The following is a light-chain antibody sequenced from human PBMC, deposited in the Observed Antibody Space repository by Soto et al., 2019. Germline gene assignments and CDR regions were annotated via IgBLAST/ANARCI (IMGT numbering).Light chain of an antibody. Sequence: EIVLTQSPGTLSLSPGERATLSCRASQSVSSSNLAWYQQKPGQAPRLLIYGASTRATDMPGRFSGRGSGTEFTLTISSLQSEDYAVYYCQQYRNWPRTFGQGTKVDI. J-gene: IGKJ1*01. CDR3: QQYRNWPRT. CDR2: GAS. V-gene: IGKV3-15*01. CDR1: QSVSSSN.